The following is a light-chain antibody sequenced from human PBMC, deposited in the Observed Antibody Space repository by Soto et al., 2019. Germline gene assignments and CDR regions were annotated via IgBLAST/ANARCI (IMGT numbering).Light chain of an antibody. J-gene: IGKJ2*01. CDR2: GAS. V-gene: IGKV3-15*01. Sequence: EIVMTQSPATLSVSPGERATLSCRASQSVSSNLAWYQQKPGQAPRLLIYGASTRATGIPDRFSGSGSGTEFTLTISSLQSEDFAVYYCQQSNNWPYTFGQGNKLEIK. CDR3: QQSNNWPYT. CDR1: QSVSSN.